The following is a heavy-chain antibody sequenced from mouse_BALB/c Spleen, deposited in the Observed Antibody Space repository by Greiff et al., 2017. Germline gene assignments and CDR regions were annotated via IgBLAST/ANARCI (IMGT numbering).Heavy chain of an antibody. V-gene: IGHV1-63*02. J-gene: IGHJ4*01. Sequence: VKLMESGAELVRPGTSVKISCKASGYTFTNYWLGWVKQRPGHGLEWIGEIYPGGGYTNYNEKFKGKATLTADTSSSTAYMQLSSLTSEDSAVYFCARGVMDYWGQGTSVTVSS. CDR1: GYTFTNYW. CDR2: IYPGGGYT. CDR3: ARGVMDY.